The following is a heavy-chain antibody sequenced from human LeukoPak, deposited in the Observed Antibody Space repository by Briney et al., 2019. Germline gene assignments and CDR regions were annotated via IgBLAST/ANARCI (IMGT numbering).Heavy chain of an antibody. D-gene: IGHD3-22*01. CDR3: ARYGEGSGYYYGAFDI. CDR2: IYYSGST. J-gene: IGHJ3*02. Sequence: PSETLSLTCSVSGGSISSYYWSWIRQPPGKGLEWIGSIYYSGSTYYNPSLKSRVTISVDTSKNQFSLKLSSVTAADTAVYYCARYGEGSGYYYGAFDIWGQGTMVTVSS. V-gene: IGHV4-59*05. CDR1: GGSISSYY.